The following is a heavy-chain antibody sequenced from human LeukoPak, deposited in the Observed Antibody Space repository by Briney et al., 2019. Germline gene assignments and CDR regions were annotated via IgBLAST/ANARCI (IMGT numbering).Heavy chain of an antibody. Sequence: PSETLSLTYTVSGGSISSYYWSWIRQPPGKGQERIGSVYYGGSRHSNPSLHSRVNISVDTSKNQFCLKLNSVTAADTAVYYCASFYCSGGSCYQYYSYYYMDVWGKGTTVTISS. CDR3: ASFYCSGGSCYQYYSYYYMDV. CDR2: VYYGGSR. D-gene: IGHD2-15*01. V-gene: IGHV4-59*05. J-gene: IGHJ6*03. CDR1: GGSISSYY.